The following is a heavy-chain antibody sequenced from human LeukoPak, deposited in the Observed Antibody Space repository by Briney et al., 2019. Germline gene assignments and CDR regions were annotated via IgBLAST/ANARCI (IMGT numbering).Heavy chain of an antibody. V-gene: IGHV5-51*01. CDR3: ARRNHYYDSSGYFPHFDY. J-gene: IGHJ4*02. Sequence: GESLKISCKGSGYSFTSYWIGWVRQMPGEGLEWMGIIYPGDSDTRYSPSFQGQVTISADKSISTAYLQWSSLKASDTAMYYCARRNHYYDSSGYFPHFDYWGQGTLVTVSS. CDR2: IYPGDSDT. CDR1: GYSFTSYW. D-gene: IGHD3-22*01.